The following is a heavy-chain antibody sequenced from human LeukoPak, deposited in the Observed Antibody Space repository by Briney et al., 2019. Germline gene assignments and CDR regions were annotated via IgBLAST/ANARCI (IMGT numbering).Heavy chain of an antibody. CDR2: ISVYNSNT. CDR1: GYTFTSCG. Sequence: ASVKLSLKAAGYTFTSCGISWVRHPPAQGHGWMGLISVYNSNTNYAQKLQGRVIMITDTSPSTAYMELRRLRSGETAVYYCARNIGDCVWGSYRSTYFDYWGQGTLVTVSS. D-gene: IGHD3-16*02. V-gene: IGHV1-18*01. J-gene: IGHJ4*02. CDR3: ARNIGDCVWGSYRSTYFDY.